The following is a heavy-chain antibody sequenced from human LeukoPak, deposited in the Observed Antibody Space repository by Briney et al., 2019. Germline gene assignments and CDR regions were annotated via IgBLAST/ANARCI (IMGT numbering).Heavy chain of an antibody. CDR2: IIPMLGKT. CDR3: ARGLFGGFAAAPFDH. J-gene: IGHJ4*02. CDR1: GGTFDNYA. Sequence: ASVKVSCKASGGTFDNYAVGWVREAPGLGLEWMGRIIPMLGKTNSAQKFQDRVTFTADKSTGTAYMELTHLRPDDTAVYFCARGLFGGFAAAPFDHWGQGTLVTVSP. D-gene: IGHD2-2*01. V-gene: IGHV1-69*04.